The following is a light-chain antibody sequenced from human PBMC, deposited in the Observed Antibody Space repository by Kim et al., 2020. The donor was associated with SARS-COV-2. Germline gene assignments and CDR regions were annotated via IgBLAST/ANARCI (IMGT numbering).Light chain of an antibody. V-gene: IGKV1D-16*01. CDR1: QDIYIW. J-gene: IGKJ4*01. Sequence: SASVGDSVTITCRASQDIYIWLAWYQQKPDKAPKSLIYGASTLQTGVPSRFRGRGSGTDFTLTISGLQPEDFATYYCQQYSNYPLTFGGGTKLEI. CDR2: GAS. CDR3: QQYSNYPLT.